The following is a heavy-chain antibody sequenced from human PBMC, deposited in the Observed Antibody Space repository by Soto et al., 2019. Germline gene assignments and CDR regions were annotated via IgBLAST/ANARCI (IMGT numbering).Heavy chain of an antibody. D-gene: IGHD3-22*01. CDR2: IYYSGST. Sequence: QVRLQESGPGLVKPSQTLSLTCTVSGGSISSGGYYWSWIRQHPGKGLEWIGYIYYSGSTYYNPSLKSRVTISVDTSKNQFSLKLSSVTAADTAVYYCARDNYYDSSGYYRGDDAFDIWGQGTMVTVSS. V-gene: IGHV4-31*03. CDR3: ARDNYYDSSGYYRGDDAFDI. J-gene: IGHJ3*02. CDR1: GGSISSGGYY.